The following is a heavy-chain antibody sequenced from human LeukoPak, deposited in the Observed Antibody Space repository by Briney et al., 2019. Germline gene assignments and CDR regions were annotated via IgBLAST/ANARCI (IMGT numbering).Heavy chain of an antibody. CDR2: INPNSGGT. CDR1: GYTFTCYY. J-gene: IGHJ4*02. V-gene: IGHV1-2*04. CDR3: ARAKTAAGHFDY. Sequence: ASVKVSCKASGYTFTCYYMHWVRQAPGQGLEWMGWINPNSGGTNYAQKFQGWVTMTRDTCISTAYMELSRLRSDDTAVYYCARAKTAAGHFDYWGQGTLVTVSS. D-gene: IGHD6-13*01.